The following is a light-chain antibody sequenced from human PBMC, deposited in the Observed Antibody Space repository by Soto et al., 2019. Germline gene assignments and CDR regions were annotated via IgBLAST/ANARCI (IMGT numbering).Light chain of an antibody. V-gene: IGLV1-40*01. Sequence: QSVLTQPPSVSGAPGQRVTISCTGSSSNIGAGYDVHWYQQLPGTAPKLIIYGNSNRPSGVPDRFSGSKSGTSASLAITWLQAEDEADYYCQSYDSSLSGSYVFGTGTKVTVL. CDR2: GNS. J-gene: IGLJ1*01. CDR3: QSYDSSLSGSYV. CDR1: SSNIGAGYD.